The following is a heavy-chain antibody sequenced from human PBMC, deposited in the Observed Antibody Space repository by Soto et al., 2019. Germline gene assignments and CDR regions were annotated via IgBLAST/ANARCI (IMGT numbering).Heavy chain of an antibody. V-gene: IGHV3-11*04. Sequence: PGGSLRLSCAASGFTFSDYYMSWIRQAPGKGLEWVSYISSRSSTIYYADSVKGRFTISRDNAKNSLYLQMNSLRADDMAVYYCARGIAAAGPKLDYWGRGTLVTVSS. D-gene: IGHD6-13*01. J-gene: IGHJ4*02. CDR1: GFTFSDYY. CDR3: ARGIAAAGPKLDY. CDR2: ISSRSSTI.